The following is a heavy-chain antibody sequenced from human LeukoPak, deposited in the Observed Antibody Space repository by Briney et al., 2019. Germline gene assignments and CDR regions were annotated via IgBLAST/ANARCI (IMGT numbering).Heavy chain of an antibody. CDR2: INHSGST. D-gene: IGHD5-18*01. CDR3: ARRPGYSYGYVSWFDP. J-gene: IGHJ5*02. CDR1: GGSFSGYY. Sequence: SETLSLTCAVYGGSFSGYYWSWIRQPPGKGLEWIGEINHSGSTNSNPSLKSRVTISVDTSKNQFSLKLSSVAAADTAVYYCARRPGYSYGYVSWFDPWGQGTLVTVSS. V-gene: IGHV4-34*01.